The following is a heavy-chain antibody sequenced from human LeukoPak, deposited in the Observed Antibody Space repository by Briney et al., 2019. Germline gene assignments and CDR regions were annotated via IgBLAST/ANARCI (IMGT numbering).Heavy chain of an antibody. Sequence: PSQTLSLTCTVSGGSISSGGYYWSWIRQHPGKGLEWIGYIYYSGSTYYNPSLKSRVTISVDTPKNQFSLKLSSVTAADTAVYYCAGTPPTTYYYYGMDVWGQGTTVTVSS. CDR3: AGTPPTTYYYYGMDV. CDR1: GGSISSGGYY. J-gene: IGHJ6*02. D-gene: IGHD1-1*01. CDR2: IYYSGST. V-gene: IGHV4-31*03.